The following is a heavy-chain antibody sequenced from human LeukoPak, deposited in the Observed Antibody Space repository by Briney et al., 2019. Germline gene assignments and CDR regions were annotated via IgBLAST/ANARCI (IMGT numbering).Heavy chain of an antibody. D-gene: IGHD5-18*01. CDR3: AHARASGYSYGFDY. CDR2: IRYDGSNK. V-gene: IGHV3-30*02. CDR1: GFTFSSYG. J-gene: IGHJ4*02. Sequence: GGSLRLSCAASGFTFSSYGMHWVRQAPGKGLEWVAFIRYDGSNKYYADSVKGRFTISRDNSKNTLYLQMNSLRAEDTAVYYCAHARASGYSYGFDYWGQGTLVTVSS.